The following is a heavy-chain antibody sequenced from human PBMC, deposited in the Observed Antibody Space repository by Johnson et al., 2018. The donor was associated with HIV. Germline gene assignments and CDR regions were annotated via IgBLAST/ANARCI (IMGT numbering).Heavy chain of an antibody. J-gene: IGHJ3*02. Sequence: QVQLVESGGGVVQPGRSLRLSCAASGFTFSSYGMHCVHQAPGKGLEWVAVIWYDGSNKYSADSVKGRFTISRANAKNSLYLQMNSLRAEDTAVYYCARDRGLRYFDWLSDHDAFDIWGQGTMVTFSS. CDR3: ARDRGLRYFDWLSDHDAFDI. D-gene: IGHD3-9*01. CDR1: GFTFSSYG. CDR2: IWYDGSNK. V-gene: IGHV3-33*01.